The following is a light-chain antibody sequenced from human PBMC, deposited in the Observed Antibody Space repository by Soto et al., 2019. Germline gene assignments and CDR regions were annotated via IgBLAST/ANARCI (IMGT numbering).Light chain of an antibody. J-gene: IGKJ1*01. Sequence: IVMTQSAATRSVYAGERATRSCRASQSVSSNLAWYQQKPGQAPRLLFYAASTRATGVPARFSGTGSGTEFTLTISSLQCEDFAVYYCQQYNNWPQTFGQGTKVDIK. CDR1: QSVSSN. CDR3: QQYNNWPQT. V-gene: IGKV3-15*01. CDR2: AAS.